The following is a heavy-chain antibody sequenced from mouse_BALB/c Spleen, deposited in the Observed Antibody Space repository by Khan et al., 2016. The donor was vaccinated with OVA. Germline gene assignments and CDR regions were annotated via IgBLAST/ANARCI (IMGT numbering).Heavy chain of an antibody. J-gene: IGHJ3*01. CDR2: VSSGGHYT. D-gene: IGHD1-1*01. Sequence: EVELVESGGDLVKPGGSLKLSCAASGFTFSTYGMSWVRQTPDKRLEWVATVSSGGHYTYYPDTVTGRFTISRDNAKNTLYLQMSSLKSEDTAMVYCARLAYYYDSEGFAYWGQGTLVTGSA. CDR1: GFTFSTYG. CDR3: ARLAYYYDSEGFAY. V-gene: IGHV5-6*01.